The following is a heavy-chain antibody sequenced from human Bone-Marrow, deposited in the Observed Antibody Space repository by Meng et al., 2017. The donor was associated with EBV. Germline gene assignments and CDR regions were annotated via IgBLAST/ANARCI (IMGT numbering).Heavy chain of an antibody. D-gene: IGHD2-2*01. V-gene: IGHV1-2*06. CDR2: INPNSGGT. Sequence: QVQLVQSGAEVKKPGASVMVSCTASGYTFTGYYMHWVRQAPGQGLEWMGRINPNSGGTNYAQKFQGRVTMTRDTSISTAYMELSRLRSDDTAVYYCARVGCSSTSCYLYYFDYWGQGPLVTVDS. J-gene: IGHJ4*02. CDR3: ARVGCSSTSCYLYYFDY. CDR1: GYTFTGYY.